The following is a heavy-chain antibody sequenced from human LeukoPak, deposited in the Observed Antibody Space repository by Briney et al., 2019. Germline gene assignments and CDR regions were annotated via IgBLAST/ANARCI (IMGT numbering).Heavy chain of an antibody. D-gene: IGHD2-8*01. J-gene: IGHJ6*03. CDR1: GFTLSNYW. CDR3: AKDRCSNGIGCYYYYMEV. Sequence: GGSLRLSCAASGFTLSNYWMSWVRQAPGKGLEWVAYIQYDRTNEQYAHSVKGRFRISRDNSNNILYLQMNSLRTEDTAVYYCAKDRCSNGIGCYYYYMEVWGKGTTVTISS. CDR2: IQYDRTNE. V-gene: IGHV3-30*02.